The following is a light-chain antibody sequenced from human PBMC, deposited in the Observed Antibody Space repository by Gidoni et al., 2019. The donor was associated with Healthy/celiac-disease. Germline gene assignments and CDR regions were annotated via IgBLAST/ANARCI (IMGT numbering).Light chain of an antibody. CDR2: WAS. Sequence: DIVMTQSPDSLAVSLGERANINCKSSQSVLYSSNNKNYLAWYQQKPGQPPKLLIYWASTREAGVPDRFSGSGSGTDFTLTISSLQAEDVAVYYCQQYYSTPPFGQGTRLEIK. J-gene: IGKJ5*01. CDR1: QSVLYSSNNKNY. V-gene: IGKV4-1*01. CDR3: QQYYSTPP.